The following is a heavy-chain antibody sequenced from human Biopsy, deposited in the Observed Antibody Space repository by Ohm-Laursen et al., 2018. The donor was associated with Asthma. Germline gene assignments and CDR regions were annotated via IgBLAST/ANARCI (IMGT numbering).Heavy chain of an antibody. CDR3: ARCQVGYSSGWSLLVKKIYYSGMDV. CDR2: IMTVFGTT. J-gene: IGHJ6*02. V-gene: IGHV1-69*01. Sequence: SSVKVSCKVPGGTFSNFAISWVRQAPGQGLEWLGGIMTVFGTTNHAKMFQGRVTITADESTSTAYIEVTRLRSGDTAIYYCARCQVGYSSGWSLLVKKIYYSGMDVWGQGTAVTVSS. D-gene: IGHD6-19*01. CDR1: GGTFSNFA.